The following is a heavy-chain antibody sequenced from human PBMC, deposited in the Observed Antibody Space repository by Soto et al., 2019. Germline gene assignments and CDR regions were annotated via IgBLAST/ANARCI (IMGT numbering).Heavy chain of an antibody. J-gene: IGHJ4*02. Sequence: QVQLVQSGAEVKKPGSSVKVSCKASGGSFSSYIISWVRQAPGQGLEWMGRIIPIRGIADYAQKFQDRVTITADKSTGTVYMELSSLTSEDTAVYYCARVRDVLTYYLDYWGQGTLVTVSS. CDR1: GGSFSSYI. CDR2: IIPIRGIA. CDR3: ARVRDVLTYYLDY. D-gene: IGHD3-9*01. V-gene: IGHV1-69*02.